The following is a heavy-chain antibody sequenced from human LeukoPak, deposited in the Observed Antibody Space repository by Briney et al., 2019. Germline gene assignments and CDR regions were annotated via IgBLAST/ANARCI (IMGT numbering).Heavy chain of an antibody. CDR3: TLQSTVTTDY. CDR2: IRSKANSYAT. J-gene: IGHJ4*02. CDR1: GFTYSGSA. V-gene: IGHV3-73*01. Sequence: GGSLRLSCAASGFTYSGSAIHWVRQASGKGREGVGRIRSKANSYATAYAASVKGRFTISRDDSKNTAYLQMNSLKTEDTAVYYCTLQSTVTTDYWGQGTLVTVSS. D-gene: IGHD4-17*01.